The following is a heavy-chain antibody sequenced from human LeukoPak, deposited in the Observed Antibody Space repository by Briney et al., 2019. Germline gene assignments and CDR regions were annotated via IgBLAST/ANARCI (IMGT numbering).Heavy chain of an antibody. D-gene: IGHD4-17*01. V-gene: IGHV3-9*01. CDR3: AKGNGDYVHQRIDY. J-gene: IGHJ4*02. Sequence: QTGGSLRLSCAASGFTFDDYAMHWVRQAPGKGLEWVSGISWNSGSIGYADSVKGRFTISRDNAKNSLYLQMNSLRAEDTALYYCAKGNGDYVHQRIDYWGQGTLVTVSS. CDR2: ISWNSGSI. CDR1: GFTFDDYA.